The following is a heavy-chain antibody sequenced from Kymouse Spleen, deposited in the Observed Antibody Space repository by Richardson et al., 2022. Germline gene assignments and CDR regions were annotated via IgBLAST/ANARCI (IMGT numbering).Heavy chain of an antibody. CDR3: ARARVGDFQH. Sequence: QVQLQQWGAGLLKPSETLSLTCAVYGGSFSGYYWSWIRQPPGKGLEWIGEINHSGSTNYNPSLKSRVTISVDTSKNQFSLKLSSVTAADTAVYYCARARVGDFQHWGQGTLVTVSS. V-gene: IGHV4-34*01. D-gene: IGHD3-16*02. CDR2: INHSGST. CDR1: GGSFSGYY. J-gene: IGHJ1*01.